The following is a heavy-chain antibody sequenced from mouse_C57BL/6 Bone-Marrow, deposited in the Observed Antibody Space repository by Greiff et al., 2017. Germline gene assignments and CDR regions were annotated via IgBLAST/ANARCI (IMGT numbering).Heavy chain of an antibody. CDR3: AREGYDGKDYYAMDY. V-gene: IGHV3-6*01. D-gene: IGHD2-2*01. J-gene: IGHJ4*01. CDR2: ISYDGSN. CDR1: GYSITSGYY. Sequence: DVQLQESGPGLVKPSQSLSLTCSVTGYSITSGYYWNWIRQFPGNKLEWMGYISYDGSNNYNPSLKNRISITRDTSKNQFFLKLNSVTTEDTATYYCAREGYDGKDYYAMDYWGQGTSVTVSS.